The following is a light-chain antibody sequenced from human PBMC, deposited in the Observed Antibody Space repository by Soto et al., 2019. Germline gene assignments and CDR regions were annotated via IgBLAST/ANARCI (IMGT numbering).Light chain of an antibody. CDR3: SSYTSSRTIV. V-gene: IGLV2-14*01. Sequence: QSSLTQPASVSGSPGQSITISCTGTSSDVGGYNYVSWYQQHPGKAPKLMIYEVSNRPSGVSNRFSGSKSGNTASLTISGLQAEDEADYYCSSYTSSRTIVFGNGTKVTV. J-gene: IGLJ1*01. CDR1: SSDVGGYNY. CDR2: EVS.